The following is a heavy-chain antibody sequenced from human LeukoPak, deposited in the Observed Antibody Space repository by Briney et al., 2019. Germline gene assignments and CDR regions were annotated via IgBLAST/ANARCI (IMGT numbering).Heavy chain of an antibody. CDR2: IYYSGST. D-gene: IGHD6-6*01. V-gene: IGHV4-30-4*08. CDR1: GGSISSGDYY. Sequence: SETLSLTCTVSGGSISSGDYYWSWIRQPPGKGLEWIGYIYYSGSTYYNPSLKSRVTISVDTSKNQFSLKLSSVTAADTAVYYCARSYSSSPRDNWFDPWGQGTLVTVSS. CDR3: ARSYSSSPRDNWFDP. J-gene: IGHJ5*02.